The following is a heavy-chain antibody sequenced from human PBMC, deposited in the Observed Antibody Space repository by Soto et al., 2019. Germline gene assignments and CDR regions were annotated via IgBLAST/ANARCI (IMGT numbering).Heavy chain of an antibody. CDR3: AREGGKVGVTLFDY. CDR2: INAGNGNT. J-gene: IGHJ4*02. CDR1: GYTFSSYA. V-gene: IGHV1-3*01. D-gene: IGHD1-26*01. Sequence: ASVKVSCKASGYTFSSYAMHWVRQAPGQRLEWMGWINAGNGNTKYSQKFQGRVTITRDTSASKGYMELSSLRSEDTAVYYCAREGGKVGVTLFDYWGQGTLVTVSS.